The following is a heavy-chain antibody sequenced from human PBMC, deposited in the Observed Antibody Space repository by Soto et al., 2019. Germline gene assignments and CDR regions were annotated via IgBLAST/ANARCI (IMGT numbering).Heavy chain of an antibody. CDR3: AKVLTGDLDY. V-gene: IGHV3-30*18. J-gene: IGHJ4*02. CDR2: ISYDENNK. CDR1: VFTFISYG. D-gene: IGHD7-27*01. Sequence: GWSLRLSCASSVFTFISYGMNWVRQAPGKGLEWVAVISYDENNKYYADSVKGRFTISRDNSKNTLYLQMNSLRAEDTAVYYCAKVLTGDLDYWGQGTLVTVSS.